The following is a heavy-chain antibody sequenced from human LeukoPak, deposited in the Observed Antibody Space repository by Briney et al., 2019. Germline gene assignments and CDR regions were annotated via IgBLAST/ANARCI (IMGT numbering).Heavy chain of an antibody. CDR3: ARRSDYYDSSGYLGY. J-gene: IGHJ4*02. V-gene: IGHV1-46*01. Sequence: AASVKVSCKASGYSFTSNYIHWVRQAPGQGLEWMGMIYPRDGSTSYAQKFQGRVTVTTDTSTSTAYMELRSLRSDDTAVYYCARRSDYYDSSGYLGYWGQGTLVTVSS. D-gene: IGHD3-22*01. CDR2: IYPRDGST. CDR1: GYSFTSNY.